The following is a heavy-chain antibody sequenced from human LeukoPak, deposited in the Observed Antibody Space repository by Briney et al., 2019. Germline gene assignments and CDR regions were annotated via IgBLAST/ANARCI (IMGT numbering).Heavy chain of an antibody. CDR3: ARAKYQLQLGTSPNWFDP. J-gene: IGHJ5*02. Sequence: GSSVKVSCKASVGTFTSYAISWVRQAPAQGLEWRGGSIPIFGTANYAQKFQGRVTITTDESTSTAYMELSSLRSEDTAVYYCARAKYQLQLGTSPNWFDPWGQGTLVTGSS. V-gene: IGHV1-69*05. CDR2: SIPIFGTA. D-gene: IGHD2-2*01. CDR1: VGTFTSYA.